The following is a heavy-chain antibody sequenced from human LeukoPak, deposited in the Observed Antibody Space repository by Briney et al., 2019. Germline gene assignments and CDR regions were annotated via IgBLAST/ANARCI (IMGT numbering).Heavy chain of an antibody. Sequence: GGSLRLSCAASAFSLNAYNMNWVRQAPGKGLEWVSSISYTGTYVYYADSVKGRFTISRDNAKNSLYLQMNSLRAEDTAVYYCARQSSAYSGIDYWGQGTLVTVSS. CDR2: ISYTGTYV. D-gene: IGHD3-22*01. CDR3: ARQSSAYSGIDY. CDR1: AFSLNAYN. J-gene: IGHJ4*02. V-gene: IGHV3-21*01.